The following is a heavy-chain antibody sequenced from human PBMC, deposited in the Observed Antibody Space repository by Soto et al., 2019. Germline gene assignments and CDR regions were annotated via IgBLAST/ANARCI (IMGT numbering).Heavy chain of an antibody. Sequence: GASVKVSCKASGGTFSSYAISWVRQAPGQGLEWMGGIIPIFGTANYAQKFQGRVTITADESTSTAYVELSSLRSEDTAVYYCARGQTMVRGVNAFDIWGQGTMVTVSS. D-gene: IGHD3-10*01. V-gene: IGHV1-69*13. CDR1: GGTFSSYA. CDR3: ARGQTMVRGVNAFDI. J-gene: IGHJ3*02. CDR2: IIPIFGTA.